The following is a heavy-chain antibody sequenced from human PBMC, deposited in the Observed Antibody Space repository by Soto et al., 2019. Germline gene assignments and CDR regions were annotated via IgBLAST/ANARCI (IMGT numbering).Heavy chain of an antibody. CDR1: GGTFSSYA. V-gene: IGHV1-69*13. D-gene: IGHD2-2*01. Sequence: SVKVSCKASGGTFSSYAISWVRQAPGQGLEWMGGIIPIFGTANYTQKFQGRVTITADESTSTAYMELSSLRSEDTAVYYCASYCSSTSCSYYYYYYGMDVWGQGTTVTVSS. J-gene: IGHJ6*02. CDR3: ASYCSSTSCSYYYYYYGMDV. CDR2: IIPIFGTA.